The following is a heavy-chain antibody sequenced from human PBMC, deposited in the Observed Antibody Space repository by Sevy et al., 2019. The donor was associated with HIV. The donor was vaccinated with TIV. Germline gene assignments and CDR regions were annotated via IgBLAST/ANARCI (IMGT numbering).Heavy chain of an antibody. D-gene: IGHD3-10*01. CDR3: ARAIGTTVVTPVDY. Sequence: ASVKVSCKASGYTFTRYEINWVRQATGQGLEWMGWMNPNSGDTGSVQKFQGRVTMTRKTSISTAYMELRSLRSDDTAVYYGARAIGTTVVTPVDYWGQGTLVTVSS. V-gene: IGHV1-8*01. J-gene: IGHJ4*02. CDR2: MNPNSGDT. CDR1: GYTFTRYE.